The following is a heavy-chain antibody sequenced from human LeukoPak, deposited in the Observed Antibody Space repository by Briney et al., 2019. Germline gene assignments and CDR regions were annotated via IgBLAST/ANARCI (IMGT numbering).Heavy chain of an antibody. D-gene: IGHD1-26*01. CDR3: ARDGGEEWELLPDAFDI. CDR1: GFTFSSYS. V-gene: IGHV3-30*03. CDR2: ISYDGSNK. Sequence: GGSLRLSCAASGFTFSSYSMNWVRQAPGKGLEWVAVISYDGSNKYYADSVKGRFTISRDNSKNTLYLQMNSLRAEDTAVYYCARDGGEEWELLPDAFDIWGQGTMVTVSS. J-gene: IGHJ3*02.